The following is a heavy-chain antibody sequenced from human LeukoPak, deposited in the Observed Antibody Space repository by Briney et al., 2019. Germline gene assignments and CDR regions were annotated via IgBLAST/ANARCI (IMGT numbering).Heavy chain of an antibody. CDR3: AKGLSGYDAFDI. Sequence: GGSLRLSCAASGFTFDDYAMHWVRHAPGKGLEWVSGISWNSGSIGYADSVKGRFTISRDNAKNSLYLQMNSLRAEDTALYYCAKGLSGYDAFDIWGQGTMVTVSS. D-gene: IGHD3-22*01. CDR2: ISWNSGSI. CDR1: GFTFDDYA. V-gene: IGHV3-9*01. J-gene: IGHJ3*02.